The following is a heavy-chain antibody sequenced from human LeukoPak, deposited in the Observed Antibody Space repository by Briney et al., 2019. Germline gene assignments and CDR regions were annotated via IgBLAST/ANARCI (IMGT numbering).Heavy chain of an antibody. CDR1: GFTFSSYG. D-gene: IGHD3-16*02. CDR3: ARDEHMITFGGVIAPGDY. J-gene: IGHJ4*02. V-gene: IGHV3-33*01. CDR2: IWYDGSNK. Sequence: PGGSLRLSCAASGFTFSSYGMHWVRQAPGKGLEWVAVIWYDGSNKYYADSVKGRFTISRDNSKNTLYLQMNSLRAEDTAVYYCARDEHMITFGGVIAPGDYWGQGTLVTVSS.